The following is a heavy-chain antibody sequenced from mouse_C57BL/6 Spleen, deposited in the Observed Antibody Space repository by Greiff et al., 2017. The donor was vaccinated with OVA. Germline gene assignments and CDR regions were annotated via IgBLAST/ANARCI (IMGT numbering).Heavy chain of an antibody. V-gene: IGHV1-59*01. CDR1: GYTFTSYW. CDR2: IDPSDSYT. CDR3: AREGGQYYFDY. J-gene: IGHJ2*01. D-gene: IGHD3-3*01. Sequence: QVQLKQPGAELVRPGTSVKLSCKASGYTFTSYWMHWVKQRPGQGLEWIGVIDPSDSYTNYNQKFKGKATLTVDTSSSTAYMQLSSLTSEDSAVYYCAREGGQYYFDYWGQGTTLTVSS.